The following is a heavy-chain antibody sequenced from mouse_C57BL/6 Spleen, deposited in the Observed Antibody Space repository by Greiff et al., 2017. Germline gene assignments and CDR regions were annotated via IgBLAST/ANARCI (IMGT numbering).Heavy chain of an antibody. CDR1: GYTFTDYE. CDR2: IDPETGGT. D-gene: IGHD1-1*01. V-gene: IGHV1-15*01. CDR3: TRDYYGSSYVRYFDV. Sequence: VQLQQSGAELVRPGASVTLSCKASGYTFTDYEMHWVKQTPVHGLEWIGAIDPETGGTAYNQKFKGKAILTADKSSSTAYMELRSLPSEDSAVYYCTRDYYGSSYVRYFDVWGTGTTVTVSS. J-gene: IGHJ1*03.